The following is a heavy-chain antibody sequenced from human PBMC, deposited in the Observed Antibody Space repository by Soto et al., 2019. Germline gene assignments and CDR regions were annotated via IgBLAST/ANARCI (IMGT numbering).Heavy chain of an antibody. Sequence: PSETLSPTCPVSGGSISSYYWSWIRQPPGKRLEWIGYIYYSGSTNYNPSLKSRVTKSIDTSKNQFSLRLSSVTAADTAVYYCARVGEGNYDSSGKVDYWGQGTLVTVSS. CDR1: GGSISSYY. V-gene: IGHV4-59*01. J-gene: IGHJ4*02. CDR3: ARVGEGNYDSSGKVDY. D-gene: IGHD3-22*01. CDR2: IYYSGST.